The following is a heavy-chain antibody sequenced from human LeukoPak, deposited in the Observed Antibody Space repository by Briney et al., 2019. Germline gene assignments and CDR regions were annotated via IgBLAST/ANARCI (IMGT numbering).Heavy chain of an antibody. D-gene: IGHD4-11*01. Sequence: GESLRLSCAASGFTFSNYWMHWVRQAPGKGLEWVSRLRIDGQKTSYADSVKGRFTISRDNAKNTLYLQMNSLRVEDTAVYYCARDHPGSNSLDYWGQGTLVTVSS. J-gene: IGHJ4*02. CDR1: GFTFSNYW. CDR3: ARDHPGSNSLDY. CDR2: LRIDGQKT. V-gene: IGHV3-74*01.